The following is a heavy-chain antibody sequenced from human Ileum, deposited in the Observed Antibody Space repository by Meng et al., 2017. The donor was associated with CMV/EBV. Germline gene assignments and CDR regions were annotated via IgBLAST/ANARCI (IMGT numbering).Heavy chain of an antibody. V-gene: IGHV1-18*01. CDR2: ISTHNGDR. D-gene: IGHD6-19*01. J-gene: IGHJ5*02. CDR1: GYAFASYG. CDR3: ARAGAVPNWFDP. Sequence: CKASGYAFASYGISWVRQAPRQGLEWMGWISTHNGDRNYAQKFQGRVTMTTDTSTSTVYMELRSLISDDTAVYYCARAGAVPNWFDPWGQGTLVTVSS.